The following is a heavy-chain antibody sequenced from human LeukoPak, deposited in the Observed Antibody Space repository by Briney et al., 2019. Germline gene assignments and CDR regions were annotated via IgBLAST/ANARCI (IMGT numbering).Heavy chain of an antibody. CDR1: GGSISRYY. D-gene: IGHD3-9*01. CDR3: ARGYYDILTGYFQGIDH. J-gene: IGHJ4*02. Sequence: MSSETLSLTCTVSGGSISRYYWNWIRQPPGKGLEWIGYIYYSGSTNYNPSLKSRVTISVDTSKNQFSLKLSSVTAADTAVYYCARGYYDILTGYFQGIDHRGQGTLVTVSS. V-gene: IGHV4-59*01. CDR2: IYYSGST.